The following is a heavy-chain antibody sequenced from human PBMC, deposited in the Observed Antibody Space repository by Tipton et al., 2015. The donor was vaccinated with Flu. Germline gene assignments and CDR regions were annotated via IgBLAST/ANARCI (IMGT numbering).Heavy chain of an antibody. CDR2: IYTSGST. V-gene: IGHV4-4*07. D-gene: IGHD3-3*01. Sequence: TLSLTCTVSGGSISSYYWSWIRQPAGKGLEWIGRIYTSGSTNYNPSLKSRVTMSVDTSKNQFSLKLSSATAADTAVYYCARAGGYDFWSGYSDYYYGMDVWGQGTTVTVSS. J-gene: IGHJ6*02. CDR1: GGSISSYY. CDR3: ARAGGYDFWSGYSDYYYGMDV.